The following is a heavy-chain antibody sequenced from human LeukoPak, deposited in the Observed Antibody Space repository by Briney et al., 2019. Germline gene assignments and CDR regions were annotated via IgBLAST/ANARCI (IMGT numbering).Heavy chain of an antibody. CDR2: ISSSGSNI. D-gene: IGHD5-18*01. CDR1: GFTFSDYY. J-gene: IGHJ4*02. CDR3: AGERGGDTTMANFDY. Sequence: GGSLRLSCAASGFTFSDYYMSWIRLAPGKGLEWVSYISSSGSNIYYADSVKGRFTISRDNAKNSLYLQMNSLRAEDTAVYYCAGERGGDTTMANFDYWGQGTLVTVSS. V-gene: IGHV3-11*01.